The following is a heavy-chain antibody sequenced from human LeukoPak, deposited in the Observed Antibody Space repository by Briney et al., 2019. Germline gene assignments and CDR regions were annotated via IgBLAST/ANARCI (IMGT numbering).Heavy chain of an antibody. CDR3: ARDDRPEIPPRRYSSSWYWFDP. Sequence: TSETLSLTCTVSGGSISSGDYYWSWIRQPPGKGLEWIGYIYYSGSTNYNPSLKSRVTISVDTSKNQFSLKLSSVTAADTAVYYCARDDRPEIPPRRYSSSWYWFDPWGQGTLVTVSS. CDR1: GGSISSGDYY. CDR2: IYYSGST. V-gene: IGHV4-61*08. J-gene: IGHJ5*02. D-gene: IGHD6-13*01.